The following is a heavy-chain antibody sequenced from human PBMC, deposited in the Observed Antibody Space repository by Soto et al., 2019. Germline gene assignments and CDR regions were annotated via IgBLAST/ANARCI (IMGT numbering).Heavy chain of an antibody. V-gene: IGHV3-15*01. J-gene: IGHJ4*02. CDR2: IKSKADGGAR. Sequence: EVQLVESGGDLVTPGGSLRLSCVTSGFMFSSAWMSWVRQAPGKGLEWVGRIKSKADGGARDYAAPVKGRFSISRDDSKNTLYLQMKSLRAEDTSVYYCVEGWNDFWGQGTLVTVSS. D-gene: IGHD1-1*01. CDR1: GFMFSSAW. CDR3: VEGWNDF.